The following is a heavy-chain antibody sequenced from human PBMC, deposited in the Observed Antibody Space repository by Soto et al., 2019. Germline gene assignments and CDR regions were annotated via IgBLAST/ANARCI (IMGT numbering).Heavy chain of an antibody. CDR2: IYPVDSDT. J-gene: IGHJ6*02. CDR1: GYIFTNLW. Sequence: GESLKISCRGSGYIFTNLWIAWVRQMPGKGLEWMGIIYPVDSDTRYSPSFQGQVTISADKSISTAYLQWSSLKASHTAMYYCARTNLALNAPRRGDYYYYGMGVWGQGTTVTVSS. V-gene: IGHV5-51*01. D-gene: IGHD1-26*01. CDR3: ARTNLALNAPRRGDYYYYGMGV.